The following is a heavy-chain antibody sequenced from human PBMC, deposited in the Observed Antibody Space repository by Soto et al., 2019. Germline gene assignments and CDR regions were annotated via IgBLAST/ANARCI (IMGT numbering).Heavy chain of an antibody. CDR2: INAGNGNT. Sequence: QVQLVQSGAEVKKPGASVKVSCKASGYTFTSYAMHWVRQAPGQRLEKMGWINAGNGNTKYSQKCQGRVTITRDTSASTAYMELSSLRSEDTAVYYCARGLNLYYFDYWGQGTLVTVSS. D-gene: IGHD1-20*01. J-gene: IGHJ4*02. CDR3: ARGLNLYYFDY. CDR1: GYTFTSYA. V-gene: IGHV1-3*01.